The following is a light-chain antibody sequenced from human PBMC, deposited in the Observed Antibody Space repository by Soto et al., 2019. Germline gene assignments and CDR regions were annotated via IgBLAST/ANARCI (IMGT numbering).Light chain of an antibody. CDR3: QQYNTYWT. Sequence: DIQMTQSPSTLSASVGDRVTITCRASQSVSGWLAWYQQRPGKAPELLIYDASSLKSGVPSRFSGSVSGTEFTLTISSLQPDDFATYYCQQYNTYWTFGQGTKV. V-gene: IGKV1-5*01. CDR1: QSVSGW. CDR2: DAS. J-gene: IGKJ1*01.